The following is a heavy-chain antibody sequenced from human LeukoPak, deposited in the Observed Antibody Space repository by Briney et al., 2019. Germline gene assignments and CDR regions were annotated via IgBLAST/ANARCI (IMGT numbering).Heavy chain of an antibody. CDR1: GGSLSSYY. CDR3: ARGPTAMAY. D-gene: IGHD5-18*01. Sequence: SETLSLTCTVSGGSLSSYYWSWIRQPPGKGLEWIGYIYYSGSTNYNPSLKSRVTISVDTSKNQFSLKLSSVTAADTAVYYCARGPTAMAYWGQGTLVIVSS. CDR2: IYYSGST. J-gene: IGHJ4*02. V-gene: IGHV4-59*12.